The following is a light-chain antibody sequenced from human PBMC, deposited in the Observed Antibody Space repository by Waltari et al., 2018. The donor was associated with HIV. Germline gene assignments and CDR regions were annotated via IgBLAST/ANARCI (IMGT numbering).Light chain of an antibody. V-gene: IGLV1-51*01. J-gene: IGLJ3*02. CDR3: GTWDSGKNVWV. Sequence: QSVLTQPPSVSAAPGQTVTISCSGSSSHIGNNYVSWYQQVTGAAPKLVLYDNNERPSGIRDRFSGSKSGTSATLDITGLQPGDEADYYCGTWDSGKNVWVFGGGTKLTVL. CDR1: SSHIGNNY. CDR2: DNN.